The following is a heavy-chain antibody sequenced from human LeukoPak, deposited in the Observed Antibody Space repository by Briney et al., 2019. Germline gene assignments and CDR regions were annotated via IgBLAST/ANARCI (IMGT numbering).Heavy chain of an antibody. CDR2: VSAYNGNT. D-gene: IGHD3-10*01. J-gene: IGHJ5*02. V-gene: IGHV1-18*01. CDR3: ARDSRRVRGVISRGP. Sequence: ASVKVSCKASGYTFTSYGISWVRQAPGQGLEWMGWVSAYNGNTNYAQKLQGRVTMTTDTSTSTAYMELRSLRSDDTAVYYCARDSRRVRGVISRGPWGLGTLVTVSS. CDR1: GYTFTSYG.